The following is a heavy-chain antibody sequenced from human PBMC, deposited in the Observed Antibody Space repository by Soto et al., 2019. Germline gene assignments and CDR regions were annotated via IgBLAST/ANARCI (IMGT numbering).Heavy chain of an antibody. J-gene: IGHJ3*01. CDR3: AYSSGWYRHDV. Sequence: QVQLQESGPRLVKPSGTLSLTCAVSGDSISSPKWWTWLRQPPGKGLEWIGDLLHSGTTNYNPSLKSRVILSVDKSQNQFSLSLTSVTAADTAIYFCAYSSGWYRHDVWGQGTSVTVSS. CDR2: LLHSGTT. CDR1: GDSISSPKW. V-gene: IGHV4-4*02. D-gene: IGHD6-19*01.